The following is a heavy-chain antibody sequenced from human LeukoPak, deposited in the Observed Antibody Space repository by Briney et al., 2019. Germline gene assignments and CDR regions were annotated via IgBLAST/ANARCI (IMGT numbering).Heavy chain of an antibody. D-gene: IGHD3-10*02. V-gene: IGHV3-23*01. CDR2: ISGSGGSI. CDR1: GFTFISYA. J-gene: IGHJ1*01. Sequence: GGSLRLSCAASGFTFISYAMSWVRQAPGKGLEWVSDISGSGGSIYYADSVKGRFTVSRDNSKNTLYLQMNTLRAEDTAVYYCAKDEDARPMYFQDWGQGTLVTVSS. CDR3: AKDEDARPMYFQD.